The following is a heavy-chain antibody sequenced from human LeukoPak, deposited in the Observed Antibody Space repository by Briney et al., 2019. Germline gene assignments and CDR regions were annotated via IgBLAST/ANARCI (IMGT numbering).Heavy chain of an antibody. CDR2: ISYSGST. V-gene: IGHV4-39*02. CDR3: AREAHGGTGWFDP. D-gene: IGHD6-25*01. CDR1: GVSISSSGYY. J-gene: IGHJ5*02. Sequence: PSETLSLTCTVSGVSISSSGYYWGWIRQPPGKGLEWIGSISYSGSTYYNPSLKSRVTISVDTSKNQFSLKLSSVTAADTAVYYCAREAHGGTGWFDPWGQGTLVTVSS.